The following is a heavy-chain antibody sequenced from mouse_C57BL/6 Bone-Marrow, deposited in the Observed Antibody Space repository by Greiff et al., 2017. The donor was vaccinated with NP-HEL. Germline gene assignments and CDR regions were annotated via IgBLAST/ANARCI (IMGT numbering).Heavy chain of an antibody. CDR2: IHPSDSDT. CDR3: AISVYGSSYEDYAMDY. J-gene: IGHJ4*01. V-gene: IGHV1-74*01. D-gene: IGHD1-1*01. Sequence: VQLQQPGAELVKPGASVKVSCKASGYTFTSYWMHWVKQRPGQGLEWIGRIHPSDSDTNYNQQFKGKATLTVDKSSSTAYMQLSSLTSEDSAVYYCAISVYGSSYEDYAMDYWGQGTSVTVSS. CDR1: GYTFTSYW.